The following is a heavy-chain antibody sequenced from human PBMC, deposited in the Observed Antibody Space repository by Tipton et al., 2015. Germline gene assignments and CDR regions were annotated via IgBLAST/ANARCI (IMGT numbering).Heavy chain of an antibody. D-gene: IGHD2-15*01. CDR3: ARGGNNWFDP. CDR2: IYYSGST. V-gene: IGHV4-61*01. CDR1: GGSVSSSSYY. Sequence: TLSLTCTVSGGSVSSSSYYWGWIRQPPGKGLEWFGHIYYSGSTNYNPSLKSRVTMSVDTSKNQFSLKLTSVTAADTAVYYCARGGNNWFDPWGQGTLVTVSS. J-gene: IGHJ5*02.